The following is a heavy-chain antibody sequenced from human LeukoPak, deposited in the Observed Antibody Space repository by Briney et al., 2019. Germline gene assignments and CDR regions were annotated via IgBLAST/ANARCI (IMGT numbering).Heavy chain of an antibody. J-gene: IGHJ3*01. D-gene: IGHD3-22*01. CDR3: TRLLDNDISGDPDTFDV. CDR1: GGSLSAHY. Sequence: SETLSLTWTVSGGSLSAHYWSWIRQPPGKRLEWIGYVSYTGRTKYNPSLQSRVTISIDTSKSQFSLKLTSVTSADTAVYSCTRLLDNDISGDPDTFDVWGQGTTVIVSS. CDR2: VSYTGRT. V-gene: IGHV4-59*11.